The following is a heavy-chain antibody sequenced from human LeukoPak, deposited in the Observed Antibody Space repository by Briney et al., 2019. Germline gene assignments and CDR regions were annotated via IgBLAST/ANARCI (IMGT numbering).Heavy chain of an antibody. J-gene: IGHJ5*02. CDR2: IYYSGST. V-gene: IGHV4-59*01. CDR3: ARDVSSTSPASGWFDH. CDR1: GGSISSYY. D-gene: IGHD2-2*01. Sequence: PSETLYLTCTVSGGSISSYYWSWIRQPPGKGLEWIGYIYYSGSTNYNPSLKSRVTISVDTSKTQFSLKLRSVTAADTAVYYCARDVSSTSPASGWFDHWGQGTLVTVSS.